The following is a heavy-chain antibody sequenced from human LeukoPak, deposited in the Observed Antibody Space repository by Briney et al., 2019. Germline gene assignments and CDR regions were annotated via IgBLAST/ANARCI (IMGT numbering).Heavy chain of an antibody. D-gene: IGHD2-2*02. J-gene: IGHJ5*02. CDR2: IIPIFGTA. CDR1: GGTFSSYG. V-gene: IGHV1-69*13. Sequence: AASVKVSCKASGGTFSSYGISWVGQAPGQGQEWMGGIIPIFGTANYAQKFQGRVTITADEFTSTAYSELSSLRSEDTAVYYCARGGDIVVVPAAIEGWFNPWGQGTLVTVSS. CDR3: ARGGDIVVVPAAIEGWFNP.